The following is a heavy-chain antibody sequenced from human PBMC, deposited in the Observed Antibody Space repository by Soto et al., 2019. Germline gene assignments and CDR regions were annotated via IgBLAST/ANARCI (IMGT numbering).Heavy chain of an antibody. V-gene: IGHV1-2*02. CDR2: INPRSGGR. CDR3: ARANSGDDDEFDP. CDR1: GYTFTGYY. Sequence: ASVKVSCKASGYTFTGYYIHWVRQAPGEGLEWMGWINPRSGGRDYAQKFQGRVTMTRDTSITTAYMELSSLRSDDTAVYYCARANSGDDDEFDPWGQGTLVTVSS. J-gene: IGHJ5*02. D-gene: IGHD5-12*01.